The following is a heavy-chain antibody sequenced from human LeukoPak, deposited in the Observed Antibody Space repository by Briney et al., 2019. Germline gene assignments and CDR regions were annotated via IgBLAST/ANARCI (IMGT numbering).Heavy chain of an antibody. D-gene: IGHD3-3*01. CDR1: GFTFSDHY. V-gene: IGHV3-72*01. Sequence: PGGSLRLSCAASGFTFSDHYMDWVRQAPGKGLEWVGRTRNKANSYTTEYAASVKGRFTISRDDSKNSLYLQMNSLRAEDTAVYYCARAHYDFNFDYWGQGTLVTVSS. J-gene: IGHJ4*02. CDR2: TRNKANSYTT. CDR3: ARAHYDFNFDY.